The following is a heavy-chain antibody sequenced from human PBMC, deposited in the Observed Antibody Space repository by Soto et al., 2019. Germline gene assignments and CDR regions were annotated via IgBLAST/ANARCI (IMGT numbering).Heavy chain of an antibody. Sequence: QVQLQPWGAGLLKPSETLSLTCAVYGGSFSGYYWSWIRQPPGKGLEWIGEINHSGSTNYNPSLKSRVTISVDTSKNQFSLKLSSVTAADTAVYYCARIAAAGSCDYWGQGTLVTVSS. V-gene: IGHV4-34*01. CDR2: INHSGST. J-gene: IGHJ4*02. CDR1: GGSFSGYY. D-gene: IGHD6-13*01. CDR3: ARIAAAGSCDY.